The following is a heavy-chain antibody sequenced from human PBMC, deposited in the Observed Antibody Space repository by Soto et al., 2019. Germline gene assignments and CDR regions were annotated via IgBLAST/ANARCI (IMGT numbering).Heavy chain of an antibody. Sequence: ASVKVSCKASGYTFTSYYMHWVRQAPGQGLEWMGIINPSGGSTSYAQKFQGRVTMTRDTSTSTVYMELSSLRSEDTAVYYCATCPTDYYYYMDVWGKGTTVTVS. V-gene: IGHV1-46*03. J-gene: IGHJ6*03. CDR2: INPSGGST. CDR3: ATCPTDYYYYMDV. CDR1: GYTFTSYY.